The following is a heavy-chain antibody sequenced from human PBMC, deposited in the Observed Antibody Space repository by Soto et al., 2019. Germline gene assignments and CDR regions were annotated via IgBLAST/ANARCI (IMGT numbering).Heavy chain of an antibody. CDR1: GFTFSSYA. CDR3: AKDDGVVVVFSWFDP. J-gene: IGHJ5*02. D-gene: IGHD2-15*01. Sequence: GGSLRLSCAASGFTFSSYAMSWVRQAPGKGLEWVSAISGSGGSTYYADSVKGRFTISRDNSKNTLYLQMNSLRAEDTAVYYCAKDDGVVVVFSWFDPWGQGTLVTVSS. V-gene: IGHV3-23*01. CDR2: ISGSGGST.